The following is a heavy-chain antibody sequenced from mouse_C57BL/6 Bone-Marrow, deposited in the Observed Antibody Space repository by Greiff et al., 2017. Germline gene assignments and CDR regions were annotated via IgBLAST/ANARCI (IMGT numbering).Heavy chain of an antibody. CDR1: GYTFTSYW. V-gene: IGHV1-7*01. J-gene: IGHJ4*01. Sequence: QFQLQQSGAELAKPGASVKLSCKASGYTFTSYWLHWVKQRSGQGLEWIGYINPSSGYTKYNQKFKDKATLTEDKSSSPAYLQLSSLTYNDSAVYYYAIHAMGYGGQGTSVTVSS. CDR3: AIHAMGY. CDR2: INPSSGYT.